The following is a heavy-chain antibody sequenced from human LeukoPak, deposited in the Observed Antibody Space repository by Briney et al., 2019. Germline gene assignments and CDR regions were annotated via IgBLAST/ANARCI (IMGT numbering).Heavy chain of an antibody. CDR3: AKAGSLLYWKFDY. D-gene: IGHD2-15*01. V-gene: IGHV3-23*01. Sequence: PGGSLRLSCAASGFAFSSYAMSWVRQAPGKGLEWVSTIGGGGGSTYYADSVKGRFTISRDNSKDTLYLQMNSLRAEDTAVYYCAKAGSLLYWKFDYWGQGTLVTVSS. CDR1: GFAFSSYA. CDR2: IGGGGGST. J-gene: IGHJ4*02.